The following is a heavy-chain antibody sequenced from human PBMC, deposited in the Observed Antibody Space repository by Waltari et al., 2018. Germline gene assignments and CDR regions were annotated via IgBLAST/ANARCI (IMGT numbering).Heavy chain of an antibody. D-gene: IGHD7-27*01. CDR2: IRSTPDGATT. J-gene: IGHJ4*02. CDR3: ARVGTIDFDY. CDR1: GFVFGDYA. Sequence: EVRLVESGGNLVQPGRSLRLSCSTSGFVFGDYALSWVRQAPGKGLEWVGFIRSTPDGATTDYAASVKGRFTISRDDSRSIAYLQMNSLKSEDTAVYYCARVGTIDFDYWGQGTLVTVSS. V-gene: IGHV3-49*04.